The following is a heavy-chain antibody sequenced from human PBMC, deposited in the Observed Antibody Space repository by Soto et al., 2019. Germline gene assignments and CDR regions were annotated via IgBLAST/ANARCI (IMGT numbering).Heavy chain of an antibody. CDR2: IYSSVTT. CDR3: ARGRRGYSGYESENYYFDY. V-gene: IGHV4-4*07. CDR1: GGSISTHY. D-gene: IGHD5-12*01. J-gene: IGHJ4*02. Sequence: PSETLSLTCTVSGGSISTHYGTWIRQPAGKGLEYIGHIYSSVTTNYNPSLKSRVSMSVDPSKTHFSLRLKSVTAADTAVYYCARGRRGYSGYESENYYFDYWGQGTLVTVSS.